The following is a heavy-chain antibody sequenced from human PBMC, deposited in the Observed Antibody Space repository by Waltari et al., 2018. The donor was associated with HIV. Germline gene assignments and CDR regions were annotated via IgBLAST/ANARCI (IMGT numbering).Heavy chain of an antibody. CDR1: GFTFSSYW. J-gene: IGHJ5*02. CDR2: INRDGSST. V-gene: IGHV3-74*01. D-gene: IGHD5-18*01. CDR3: ARVQGYSYAVNWFDP. Sequence: EVQLVESGGGLVQPGGSLRLSCAASGFTFSSYWMHWVRQAPGKGLVWVSRINRDGSSTSYADSVKGRFTISRDNAKNTLDLQMNRLRAEDTAVYYCARVQGYSYAVNWFDPWGQGTLVTVSS.